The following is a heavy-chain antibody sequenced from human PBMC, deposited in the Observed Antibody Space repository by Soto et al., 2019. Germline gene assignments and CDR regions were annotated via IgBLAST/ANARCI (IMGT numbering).Heavy chain of an antibody. V-gene: IGHV1-69*13. Sequence: SVSVSCKASGSTFSSYDISWLRQAPGKGLEWMGAIIPIFDTATYAQKIQGRVTITADESTSRAYMELSSLRSEDTAVYYFVSPRAQMASFYPEEYYFDYWCQGTLVTVSS. D-gene: IGHD3-3*02. CDR2: IIPIFDTA. CDR1: GSTFSSYD. J-gene: IGHJ4*02. CDR3: VSPRAQMASFYPEEYYFDY.